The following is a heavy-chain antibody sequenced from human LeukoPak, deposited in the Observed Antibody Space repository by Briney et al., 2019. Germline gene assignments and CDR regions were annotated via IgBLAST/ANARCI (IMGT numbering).Heavy chain of an antibody. V-gene: IGHV4-34*01. CDR2: INHSGST. Sequence: PSETLSLTCAVYGGSFSGYYWSWIRQPPGKGLEWIGEINHSGSTNYNPSLKSRVTISVDTSKNQFSLKLSSATAADTAVYYCARGGVRGVISYWGQGTLVTVSS. CDR3: ARGGVRGVISY. CDR1: GGSFSGYY. D-gene: IGHD3-10*01. J-gene: IGHJ4*02.